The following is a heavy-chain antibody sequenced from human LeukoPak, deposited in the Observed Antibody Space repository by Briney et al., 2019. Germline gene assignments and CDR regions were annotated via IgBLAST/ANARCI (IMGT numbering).Heavy chain of an antibody. J-gene: IGHJ4*02. CDR3: ARDWRYYYGSGSNDY. V-gene: IGHV3-21*01. CDR2: ISSSSSYI. Sequence: GGSLRLSCAASGFTFSSYSMNWVRQAPGKGLGWVSSISSSSSYIYYADSVKGRFTISRDNAKNSLYLQMNSLRAEDTAVYCCARDWRYYYGSGSNDYWGQGTLVTVSS. CDR1: GFTFSSYS. D-gene: IGHD3-10*01.